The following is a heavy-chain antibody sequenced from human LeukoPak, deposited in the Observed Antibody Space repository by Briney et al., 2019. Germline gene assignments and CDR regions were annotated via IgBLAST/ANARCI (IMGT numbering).Heavy chain of an antibody. CDR1: GYTFTGYY. V-gene: IGHV1-2*02. Sequence: ASVKVSCKASGYTFTGYYMHWVRQAPGQGLEWMGWINPNSGGTNYAQKFQGRVTMTRDTSISTAYMELSRLRSDDTAVYYCARRRRIEAAGSRGDAFDIWGQGTMVTVSS. CDR2: INPNSGGT. D-gene: IGHD6-13*01. J-gene: IGHJ3*02. CDR3: ARRRRIEAAGSRGDAFDI.